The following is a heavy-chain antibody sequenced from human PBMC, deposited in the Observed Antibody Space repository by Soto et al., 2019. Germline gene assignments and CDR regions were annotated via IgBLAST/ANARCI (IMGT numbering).Heavy chain of an antibody. V-gene: IGHV1-18*01. CDR1: GYTFYSYG. J-gene: IGHJ6*02. Sequence: QVQLEQSGTEVKKSGASVKVTCKASGYTFYSYGITWVRQAPGVGLEWMGLSSPYKDYTNYDHKFQGRFTMNTDTSTSTAYLELRSLRSDDTAGYYCARLPTSGYHTHYCYAMDFWGQATTATASS. CDR2: SSPYKDYT. CDR3: ARLPTSGYHTHYCYAMDF. D-gene: IGHD3-3*01.